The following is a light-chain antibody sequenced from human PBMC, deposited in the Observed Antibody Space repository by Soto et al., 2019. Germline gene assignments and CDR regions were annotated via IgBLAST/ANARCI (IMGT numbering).Light chain of an antibody. CDR3: QQRSHWPIT. J-gene: IGKJ5*01. CDR1: QSVSNDF. CDR2: GAS. Sequence: EIVLTQSPGILSLSPGERATLSCRASQSVSNDFLAWYQQKPGQAPRLLIYGASTRATDVPDRFSGSGSGADFTLSISRLEPEDFAVYYCQQRSHWPITFGQGTRLEI. V-gene: IGKV3D-20*02.